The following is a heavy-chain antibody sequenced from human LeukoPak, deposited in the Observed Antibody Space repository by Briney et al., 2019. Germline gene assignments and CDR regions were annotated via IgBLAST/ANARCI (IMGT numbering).Heavy chain of an antibody. D-gene: IGHD3-10*01. Sequence: PSETLSLTCTVSGGSIISGSYSWGWLRQPPGKTLEWIASIYYSGSTDYNPSLKSRVTISVDTSKNQFSLKLSSVTAADTAVYYCASREVRFGEFVFDYWGQGTLVTVSS. CDR3: ASREVRFGEFVFDY. J-gene: IGHJ4*02. CDR2: IYYSGST. CDR1: GGSIISGSYS. V-gene: IGHV4-39*01.